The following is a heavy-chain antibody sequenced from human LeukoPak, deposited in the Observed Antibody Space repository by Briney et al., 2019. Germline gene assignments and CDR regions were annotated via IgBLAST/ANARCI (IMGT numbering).Heavy chain of an antibody. CDR1: GYTFTSYG. J-gene: IGHJ4*02. D-gene: IGHD3-22*01. CDR3: AREVPYDSSRYYQPFDY. V-gene: IGHV1-18*01. Sequence: ASVKVSCKASGYTFTSYGISWVRQAPGQGLEWMGWISAYNGNTNYAQELQGRVTMTTDTSTSTAYMELRSLRSDDTAVFYCAREVPYDSSRYYQPFDYWGQGTLVTVS. CDR2: ISAYNGNT.